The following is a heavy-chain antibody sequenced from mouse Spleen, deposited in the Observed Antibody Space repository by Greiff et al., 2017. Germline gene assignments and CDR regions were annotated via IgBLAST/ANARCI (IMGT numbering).Heavy chain of an antibody. CDR1: GFTFSSYA. CDR3: ARHLDGFNFDY. Sequence: EVRLVESGGGLVKPGGSLKLSCAASGFTFSSYAMSWVRQTPEKRLEWVATISSGGSYTYYPDSVKGRFTISRDNAKNTLYLQMSSLRSEDTAMYYCARHLDGFNFDYWGQGTTLTVSS. V-gene: IGHV5-9-1*01. J-gene: IGHJ2*01. CDR2: ISSGGSYT. D-gene: IGHD2-3*01.